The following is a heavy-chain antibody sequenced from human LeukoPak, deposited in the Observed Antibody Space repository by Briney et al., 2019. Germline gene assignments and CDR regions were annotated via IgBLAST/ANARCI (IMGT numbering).Heavy chain of an antibody. CDR2: ISSSGSTI. Sequence: GGSLRLSGAASGFTFSSYEMNWARKAQGKGLEWVSYISSSGSTIYYADSVKGRFTISRDNAKNSLYLQMNSLRAEDTAVYYCARARKAYYFDYWGQGTLVTVSS. V-gene: IGHV3-48*03. J-gene: IGHJ4*02. CDR1: GFTFSSYE. CDR3: ARARKAYYFDY.